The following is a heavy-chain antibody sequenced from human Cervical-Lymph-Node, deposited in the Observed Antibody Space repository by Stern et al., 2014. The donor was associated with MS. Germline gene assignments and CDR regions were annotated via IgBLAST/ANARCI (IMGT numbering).Heavy chain of an antibody. J-gene: IGHJ5*02. D-gene: IGHD3-22*01. CDR1: GYTFNNYA. CDR2: ISTNTGDP. V-gene: IGHV7-4-1*02. CDR3: ARPNDSSGLFDQ. Sequence: VQLVESGSELKKPGASVKVSCKASGYTFNNYAVNWVRQAPGQGLEWMGWISTNTGDPDYAQGFTGRFVFSMDTSVSTAYLQISSLKAEDTAVYYCARPNDSSGLFDQWGQGTLVTVSS.